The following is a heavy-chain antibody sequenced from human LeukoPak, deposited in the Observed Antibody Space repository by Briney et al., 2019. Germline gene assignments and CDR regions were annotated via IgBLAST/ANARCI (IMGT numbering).Heavy chain of an antibody. CDR2: IYYSGST. J-gene: IGHJ4*02. CDR3: ARHRIRRGIAAAGSFDY. D-gene: IGHD6-13*01. Sequence: SETLSLTCTVSGGSISSYYWSWIRQPPGKGLEWIGYIYYSGSTNYNPSLKSRVTISVDTSKNQFSLKLSSVTAADTAVYYCARHRIRRGIAAAGSFDYWGQGTLVTVSS. CDR1: GGSISSYY. V-gene: IGHV4-59*08.